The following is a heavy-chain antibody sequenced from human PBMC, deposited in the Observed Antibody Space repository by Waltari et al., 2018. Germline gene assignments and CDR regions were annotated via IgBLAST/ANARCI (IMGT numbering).Heavy chain of an antibody. J-gene: IGHJ4*02. CDR2: MNPNSGNT. CDR1: GYTFTSYD. D-gene: IGHD3-9*01. V-gene: IGHV1-8*01. Sequence: QVQLVQSGAEVQKPGASVKVSCKASGYTFTSYDINWVRQATGQGLEWMGWMNPNSGNTGYAQKFQGRVTMTRNTSISTAYMELSSLRSEDTAVYYCARGGYYDILTGYYRLFDYWGQGTLVTVSS. CDR3: ARGGYYDILTGYYRLFDY.